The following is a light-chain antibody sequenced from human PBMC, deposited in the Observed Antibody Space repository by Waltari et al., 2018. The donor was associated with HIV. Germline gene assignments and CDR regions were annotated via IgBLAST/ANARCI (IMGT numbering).Light chain of an antibody. J-gene: IGLJ1*01. Sequence: QSGLTQPPSASGTPGQRLSIPCAGNNSNIGSNFVFWYRQIPGAAPTLLVYRNNQRPSGVGDRFSGSRSGASASLVISGLRVEDEADYYCASWDDGLRGHVFGSGTTVSV. V-gene: IGLV1-47*01. CDR2: RNN. CDR1: NSNIGSNF. CDR3: ASWDDGLRGHV.